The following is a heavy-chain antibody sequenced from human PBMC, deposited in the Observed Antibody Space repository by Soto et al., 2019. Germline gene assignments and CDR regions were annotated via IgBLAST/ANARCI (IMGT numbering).Heavy chain of an antibody. D-gene: IGHD4-17*01. CDR2: IYYKGYT. CDR1: GDSISDSSFY. J-gene: IGHJ6*02. Sequence: QLQLQESGPGLVKPSETLSLTCTSSGDSISDSSFYWAWIRQPPGKGLEWIGSIYYKGYTKYNPSLESRVTITLDTARNQFSLRLSSVTAADTAVYFCARHPDYGGNYYYCGMDVWGPGTTVIVSS. V-gene: IGHV4-39*01. CDR3: ARHPDYGGNYYYCGMDV.